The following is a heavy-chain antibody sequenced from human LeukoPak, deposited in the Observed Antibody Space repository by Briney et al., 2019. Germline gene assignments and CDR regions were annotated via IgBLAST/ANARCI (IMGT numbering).Heavy chain of an antibody. J-gene: IGHJ4*02. CDR2: TRNKANSYTT. V-gene: IGHV3-72*01. CDR3: ARGDSSGWYAFDY. Sequence: AGGALRLSCAASGFTFSDHYMDWVRQAPGKGLEWVGRTRNKANSYTTEYAASVKGRFTISRDDSKNSLYLQMNSLKTEDTAVYYCARGDSSGWYAFDYWGQGTLVTVSS. D-gene: IGHD6-19*01. CDR1: GFTFSDHY.